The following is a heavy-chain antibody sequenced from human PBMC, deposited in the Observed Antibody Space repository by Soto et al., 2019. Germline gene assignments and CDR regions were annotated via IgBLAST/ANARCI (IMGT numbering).Heavy chain of an antibody. CDR2: IFWDDDK. J-gene: IGHJ3*02. Sequence: QITLKESGPTLVKPTETLTLTCTFSGLSLSTRGVAVGWIRQPPGKALDWLALIFWDDDKRYSLSLKSRLTSTKETYKIQVVLIMTNMDPVDTATDYCAHSFYYDGIGYGEYAYYIWVQGTMVNVHS. V-gene: IGHV2-5*02. D-gene: IGHD3-22*01. CDR1: GLSLSTRGVA. CDR3: AHSFYYDGIGYGEYAYYI.